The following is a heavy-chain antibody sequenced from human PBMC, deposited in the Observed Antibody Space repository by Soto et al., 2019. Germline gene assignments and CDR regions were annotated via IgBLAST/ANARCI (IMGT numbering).Heavy chain of an antibody. CDR1: GYSFTSSS. Sequence: QVQLVQSGPEVKKPGASVKVSCKASGYSFTSSSISWVRQAPGQGLEWMGWISAYNGNTDNAQKFQGRVTMTTVTGTGTAYIALKSLGVGDTAGYYCAIRQYFDLWGHRTLVTVSS. CDR3: AIRQYFDL. J-gene: IGHJ4*01. V-gene: IGHV1-18*04. CDR2: ISAYNGNT.